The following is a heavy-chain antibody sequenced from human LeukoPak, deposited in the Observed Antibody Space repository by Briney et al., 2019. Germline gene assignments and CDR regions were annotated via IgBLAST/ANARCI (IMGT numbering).Heavy chain of an antibody. J-gene: IGHJ4*02. CDR3: ARDPFSTVVTADY. CDR1: GFTFSSYS. D-gene: IGHD4-23*01. Sequence: PGGSLRLSCAASGFTFSSYSMNWVRQAPGKGLEWVSSISSSSSYIYYADSVKGRFTISRDNAKNSLYLQMNSLRAEDTAVYYCARDPFSTVVTADYWGQGTLVIVPS. CDR2: ISSSSSYI. V-gene: IGHV3-21*01.